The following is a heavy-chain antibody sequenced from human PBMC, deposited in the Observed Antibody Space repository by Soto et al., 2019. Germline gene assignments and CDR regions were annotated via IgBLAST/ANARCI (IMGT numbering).Heavy chain of an antibody. D-gene: IGHD6-13*01. J-gene: IGHJ5*02. CDR2: IIPIHGTP. V-gene: IGHV1-69*11. CDR1: GGTFTRNA. Sequence: QVQLVQSRAEVKMPGSSVKVSCTASGGTFTRNALNWVRQAPGQGLEWMGAIIPIHGTPNYAQKFQGRVTITADESTSTAYMELSSLRSEDTAVYYCARGYSSIWFGGWFDPCGKGTLVTVSS. CDR3: ARGYSSIWFGGWFDP.